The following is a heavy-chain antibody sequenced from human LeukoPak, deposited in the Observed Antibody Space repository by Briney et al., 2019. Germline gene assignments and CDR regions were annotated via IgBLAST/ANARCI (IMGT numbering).Heavy chain of an antibody. CDR3: AKYRLGYCSSTSCPGVDWFDP. V-gene: IGHV4-59*12. CDR1: GGSISSYY. J-gene: IGHJ5*02. D-gene: IGHD2-2*01. CDR2: IYYSGST. Sequence: SETLSLTCTVSGGSISSYYWSWIRQPPGKGLEWIGYIYYSGSTNYNPSLKSRVTISVDTSKNQFSLKLSSVTAADTAVYYCAKYRLGYCSSTSCPGVDWFDPWGQGTLVTVSS.